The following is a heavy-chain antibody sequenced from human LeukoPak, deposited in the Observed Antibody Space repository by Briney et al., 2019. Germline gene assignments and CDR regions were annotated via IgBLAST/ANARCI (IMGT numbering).Heavy chain of an antibody. CDR3: AREVTGTSYFDY. D-gene: IGHD2-21*02. V-gene: IGHV3-74*01. CDR2: ISSDGIGT. J-gene: IGHJ4*02. CDR1: GFTFRSYW. Sequence: PGGSLRLSCAASGFTFRSYWMHWVRQAPGKGLVWVSRISSDGIGTSYADSVKGRFTISRDNAKNTLYLQMNSLRAEDTAVYYCAREVTGTSYFDYWGQGTLVTVSS.